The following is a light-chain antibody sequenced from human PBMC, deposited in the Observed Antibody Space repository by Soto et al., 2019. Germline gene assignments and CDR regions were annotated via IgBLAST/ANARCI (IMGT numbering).Light chain of an antibody. V-gene: IGLV1-44*01. CDR1: SSNIGSNT. J-gene: IGLJ2*01. CDR2: NNS. Sequence: QSVLTQPPSASGTPGQMVTISCSGSSSNIGSNTVNWYQQLPGMAPKLLIYNNSQRPSGVPDPFSGSKSGTSASLAISGLQSEDEADYYCAAWDDSLRGLEFGGGTKLTVL. CDR3: AAWDDSLRGLE.